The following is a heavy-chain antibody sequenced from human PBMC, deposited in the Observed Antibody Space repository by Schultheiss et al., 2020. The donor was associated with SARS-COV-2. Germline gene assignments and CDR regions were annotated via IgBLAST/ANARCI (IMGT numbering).Heavy chain of an antibody. CDR3: ARCYRYCSSTSCYLRYYYYYMDV. Sequence: SETLSLTCTVSGGSISSYYWSWIRQPPGKGLEWIGEINHSGSTNYNPSLKSRVTISVDTSKNQFSLKLSSVTAADTAVYYCARCYRYCSSTSCYLRYYYYYMDVWGKGTTVTVSS. V-gene: IGHV4-34*01. CDR2: INHSGST. D-gene: IGHD2-2*01. CDR1: GGSISSYY. J-gene: IGHJ6*03.